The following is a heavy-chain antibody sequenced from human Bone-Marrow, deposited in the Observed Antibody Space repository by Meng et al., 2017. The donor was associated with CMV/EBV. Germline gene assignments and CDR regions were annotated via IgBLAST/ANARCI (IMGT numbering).Heavy chain of an antibody. CDR3: ARGGRYSYGDPKV. D-gene: IGHD5-18*01. V-gene: IGHV3-48*03. CDR2: ISSSGSTK. J-gene: IGHJ4*02. Sequence: GEALKISCAAAGFTFSSYEMNWVRPAPGKGREWVSYISSSGSTKYYADSVKGRFTISRDKAKNSLYLQMNRLRDEDTAVYYCARGGRYSYGDPKVWGQGTLVTVSS. CDR1: GFTFSSYE.